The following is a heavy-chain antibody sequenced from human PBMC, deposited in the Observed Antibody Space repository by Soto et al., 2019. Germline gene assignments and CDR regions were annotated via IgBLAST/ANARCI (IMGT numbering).Heavy chain of an antibody. V-gene: IGHV1-69*01. J-gene: IGHJ4*02. CDR2: IIPLFGTA. Sequence: QVQLVQSGAEVKKPGSSVKVSCNASGGTFSTYAIDWVRQAPGQGLEWMGGIIPLFGTAKYAQNFQGRITITADESTNTAYMELRSLRSQDTAVYYCARGVHYDSRGYYYFYWGQGTLVTVSS. CDR3: ARGVHYDSRGYYYFY. CDR1: GGTFSTYA. D-gene: IGHD3-22*01.